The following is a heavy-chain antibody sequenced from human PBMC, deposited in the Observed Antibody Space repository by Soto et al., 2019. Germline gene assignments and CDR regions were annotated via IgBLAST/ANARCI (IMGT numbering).Heavy chain of an antibody. CDR2: ISSSNSTI. V-gene: IGHV3-48*02. Sequence: EVQLVESGGGLVQPGGSLRLSCAASGFTFSSYSMNWVRQAPGKGLEWVSYISSSNSTIYYADSVKGRFTISRDNAKNSLYLQMNSLRDEDTAVYYCARESRFLEWLSLNWFDPWGQGTLVTVSS. D-gene: IGHD3-3*01. J-gene: IGHJ5*02. CDR3: ARESRFLEWLSLNWFDP. CDR1: GFTFSSYS.